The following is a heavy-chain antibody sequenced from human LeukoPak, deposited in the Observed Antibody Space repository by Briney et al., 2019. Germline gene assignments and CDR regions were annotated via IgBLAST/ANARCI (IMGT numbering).Heavy chain of an antibody. Sequence: ASVKVSCKASGYTFTNYGISWMRQAPGQGLEWMGWISAYNGNTNYAQKLQGRVTITRDTSASTAYMELSSLRSEDTAVYYCARDLTTVTMYYFDYWGQGTLVTVSS. CDR2: ISAYNGNT. J-gene: IGHJ4*02. D-gene: IGHD4-17*01. CDR1: GYTFTNYG. V-gene: IGHV1-18*01. CDR3: ARDLTTVTMYYFDY.